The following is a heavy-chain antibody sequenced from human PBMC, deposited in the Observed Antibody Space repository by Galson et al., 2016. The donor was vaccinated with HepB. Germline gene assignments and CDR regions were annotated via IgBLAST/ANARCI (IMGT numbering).Heavy chain of an antibody. J-gene: IGHJ6*02. CDR3: ATYEKFLEGLLPTYYYYAMDV. D-gene: IGHD3-3*01. V-gene: IGHV3-23*01. CDR1: GFSFSSFA. CDR2: VSGSGRST. Sequence: SLRLSCAASGFSFSSFAMGWVRQAPGKGLEWVSGVSGSGRSTYYAHSVKGRFTISRDNSKSTLYLQMNSLRAEDTAVYYCATYEKFLEGLLPTYYYYAMDVWGQGTTVTVSS.